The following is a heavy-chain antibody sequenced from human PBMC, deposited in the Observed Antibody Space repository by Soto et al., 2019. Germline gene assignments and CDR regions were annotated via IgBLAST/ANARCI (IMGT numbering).Heavy chain of an antibody. D-gene: IGHD2-8*01. J-gene: IGHJ4*02. V-gene: IGHV4-34*01. CDR2: INHSGST. Sequence: QVQLQQWGAGLLKPSETLSLTCAVSGGSFSDYYWSWIRQPPGKGLEWIGEINHSGSTNYNPSLKSRVTISVDTSKNQFSLKLSSVTAADTAVYYCARVMEIVLVVYSPNARHFDYGSLGTLVTVSS. CDR3: ARVMEIVLVVYSPNARHFDY. CDR1: GGSFSDYY.